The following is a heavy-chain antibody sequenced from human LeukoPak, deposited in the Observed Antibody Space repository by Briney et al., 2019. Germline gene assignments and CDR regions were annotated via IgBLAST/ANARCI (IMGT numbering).Heavy chain of an antibody. CDR1: GFTFSSYA. V-gene: IGHV3-23*01. CDR2: ISGSGDST. D-gene: IGHD3-22*01. J-gene: IGHJ4*02. CDR3: AKGVESGFPSDYFDY. Sequence: GGSLRLSCAASGFTFSSYAMSWVRQAPGKGLEWVSAISGSGDSTYYADSVKGRFTISRDNSKNTLYLQMNSLRAEDTAVYYCAKGVESGFPSDYFDYWGQGTLVTVSS.